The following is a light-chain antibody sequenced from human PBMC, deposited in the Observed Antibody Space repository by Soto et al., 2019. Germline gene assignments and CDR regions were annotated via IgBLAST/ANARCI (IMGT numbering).Light chain of an antibody. CDR2: RAS. CDR1: QSIGNY. V-gene: IGKV1-39*01. J-gene: IGKJ5*01. CDR3: QQSVGIPIT. Sequence: DIQMTQSPSSLSATLGDRVTITCRASQSIGNYLHWYQQKPGKAPNLLIYRASNLESRAPSRFSGSGSGTYFTLTISSLQPEDFATYFCQQSVGIPITFGQGTLLEIK.